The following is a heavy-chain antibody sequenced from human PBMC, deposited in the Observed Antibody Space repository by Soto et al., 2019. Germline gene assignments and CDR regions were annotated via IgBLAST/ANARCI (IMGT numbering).Heavy chain of an antibody. CDR3: ARDSGSYDDY. CDR2: INPSGGST. Sequence: ASVKVSCKASGYTFTNYYMHWVRQAPGQGLEWMGIINPSGGSTSYAQKFHGRVTMTRDTSTSTAYMELRSLRSDDTAVYYCARDSGSYDDYWGQGTLVTVSS. CDR1: GYTFTNYY. J-gene: IGHJ4*02. V-gene: IGHV1-46*01. D-gene: IGHD1-26*01.